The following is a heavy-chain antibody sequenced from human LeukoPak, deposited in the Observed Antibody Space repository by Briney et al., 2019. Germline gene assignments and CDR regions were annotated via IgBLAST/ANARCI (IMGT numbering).Heavy chain of an antibody. Sequence: ASVKVSSKASGGSFRTFSMNWVRQAPGQGLEWMGGIIPMFGEGNYAQKFQGRVTITTDESRRTAYMELRSLRSEDTAVYYCARRYYYDSPTYFEDAFDIWGQGTMVTVSS. CDR2: IIPMFGEG. CDR3: ARRYYYDSPTYFEDAFDI. J-gene: IGHJ3*02. D-gene: IGHD3-22*01. CDR1: GGSFRTFS. V-gene: IGHV1-69*05.